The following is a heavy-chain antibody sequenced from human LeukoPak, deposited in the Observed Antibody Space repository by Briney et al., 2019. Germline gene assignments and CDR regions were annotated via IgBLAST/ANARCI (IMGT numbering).Heavy chain of an antibody. CDR3: TTNFYGSGPFDY. CDR1: GYTYSNAW. CDR2: IKSKTDGGAT. Sequence: GGSLRLSCAASGYTYSNAWTICVRHARGKGLECVGRIKSKTDGGATDYAAPVEGRFTISRDDSKNTLYLQMNSLKTEDTAVYYCTTNFYGSGPFDYWGQGTLVTVSS. J-gene: IGHJ4*02. V-gene: IGHV3-15*01. D-gene: IGHD3-10*01.